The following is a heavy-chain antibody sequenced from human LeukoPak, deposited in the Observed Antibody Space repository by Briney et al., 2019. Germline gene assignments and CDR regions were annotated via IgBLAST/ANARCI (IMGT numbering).Heavy chain of an antibody. CDR3: AKGRDKYQLLSKNWFDP. D-gene: IGHD2-2*01. Sequence: PGGSLRLSCAASGFTFDDYAMHWVRQAPGKGLEWVSGISWNSGSIGYADSVKDRFTISRDNAKNSLYLQMNSLRAEDTALYYCAKGRDKYQLLSKNWFDPWGQGTLVTVSS. V-gene: IGHV3-9*01. CDR1: GFTFDDYA. CDR2: ISWNSGSI. J-gene: IGHJ5*02.